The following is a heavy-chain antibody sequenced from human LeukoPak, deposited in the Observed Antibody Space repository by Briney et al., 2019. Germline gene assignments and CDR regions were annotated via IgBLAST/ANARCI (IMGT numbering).Heavy chain of an antibody. D-gene: IGHD6-13*01. J-gene: IGHJ4*02. V-gene: IGHV1-69*06. Sequence: ASVKVSCKASGGTFSSYAISWVRQAPGQGLEWMGGIIPIFGTTNYARKFQGRVTLTADKSTRTAYMELSSLRSEDTAVYYCARDISSSWYSEYYFDYWGQGTLVTVSS. CDR1: GGTFSSYA. CDR3: ARDISSSWYSEYYFDY. CDR2: IIPIFGTT.